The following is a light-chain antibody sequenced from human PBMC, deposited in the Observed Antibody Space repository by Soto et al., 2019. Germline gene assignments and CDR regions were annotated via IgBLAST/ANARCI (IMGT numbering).Light chain of an antibody. CDR1: SGSVSSRYY. Sequence: QTVVTQEASLSVSPGGTVTLTCGLTSGSVSSRYYPSWYRQDPGQTPRTLIYSGDIRSSGVPDRFSGSILGSKAALPITGAQADDESVYYYVLYMKGDIRVFGGGTKLTVL. CDR3: VLYMKGDIRV. V-gene: IGLV8-61*01. CDR2: SGD. J-gene: IGLJ2*01.